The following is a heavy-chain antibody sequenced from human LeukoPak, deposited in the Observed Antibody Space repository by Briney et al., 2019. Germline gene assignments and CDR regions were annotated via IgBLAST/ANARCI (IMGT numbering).Heavy chain of an antibody. Sequence: ASVKVSCKASGYTFTGYYMHWVRQAPGRGLEWMGWINPNSGDTNYAQKFQGRVTMTRDTSISTAYMELSRLRSDDTAVYYCARGSTTVKRFDYWGQGTLVAVSS. CDR1: GYTFTGYY. J-gene: IGHJ4*02. CDR3: ARGSTTVKRFDY. V-gene: IGHV1-2*02. D-gene: IGHD4-17*01. CDR2: INPNSGDT.